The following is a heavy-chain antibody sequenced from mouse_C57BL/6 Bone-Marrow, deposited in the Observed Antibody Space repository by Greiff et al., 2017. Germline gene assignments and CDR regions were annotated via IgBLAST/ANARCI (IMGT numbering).Heavy chain of an antibody. Sequence: QVQLQQPGAELVKPGASVKLSCKASGYTFTSYWMHWVQQRPGRGLEWIGRIDPNSGGTKYNEKFKSKATLTVDKPSSTAYMQLSSLTSEDSAVYYSAKDYGRSSYYCAVVYWGQGTSDTVSS. CDR1: GYTFTSYW. CDR3: AKDYGRSSYYCAVVY. J-gene: IGHJ4*01. CDR2: IDPNSGGT. D-gene: IGHD1-1*01. V-gene: IGHV1-72*01.